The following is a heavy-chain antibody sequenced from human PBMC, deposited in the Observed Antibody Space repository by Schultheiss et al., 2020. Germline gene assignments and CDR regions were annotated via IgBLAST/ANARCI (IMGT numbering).Heavy chain of an antibody. CDR2: IYYSGST. CDR1: GYFINSGYY. J-gene: IGHJ6*02. V-gene: IGHV4-31*11. D-gene: IGHD6-19*01. Sequence: SQTLSLTCAVSGYFINSGYYWGWIRQHPGKGLEWIGYIYYSGSTYYNPSLKSRVTISVDTSKNQFSLKLSSVTAADTAVYYCARAPGSSGWYSIYYYYYGMDVWGQGTTVTVSS. CDR3: ARAPGSSGWYSIYYYYYGMDV.